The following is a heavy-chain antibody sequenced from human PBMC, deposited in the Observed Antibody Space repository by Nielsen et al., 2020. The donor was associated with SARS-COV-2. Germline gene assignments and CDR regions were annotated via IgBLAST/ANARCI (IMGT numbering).Heavy chain of an antibody. D-gene: IGHD3-9*01. CDR1: GFTFSSYD. CDR2: IGTAGDT. V-gene: IGHV3-13*01. CDR3: ARGSHYDILTGSYGMDV. J-gene: IGHJ6*02. Sequence: GGSLRLSCAASGFTFSSYDMHWVRQATGKGLEWVSAIGTAGDTYYPGSVKGRFTISRENAMNSLYLQMNSLRAGDTAVYYCARGSHYDILTGSYGMDVWGQGTTVTVSS.